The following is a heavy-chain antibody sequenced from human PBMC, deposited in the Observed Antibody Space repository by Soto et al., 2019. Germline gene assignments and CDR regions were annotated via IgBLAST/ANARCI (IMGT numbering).Heavy chain of an antibody. D-gene: IGHD3-22*01. CDR3: ARERGGAIIVGVTGTFDV. Sequence: VQLVQSGAEVKKPGSSVKVSCKASGGTFSSYALSWVRQAPGQGLAWMGGIIAILGTANYAEKFQGRVTITADESTSTAYMELSSLRSEDTAVYYCARERGGAIIVGVTGTFDVWGQGTLVTVSS. CDR1: GGTFSSYA. J-gene: IGHJ3*01. V-gene: IGHV1-69*01. CDR2: IIAILGTA.